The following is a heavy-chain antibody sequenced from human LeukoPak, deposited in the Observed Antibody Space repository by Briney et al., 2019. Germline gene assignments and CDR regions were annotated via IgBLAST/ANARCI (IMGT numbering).Heavy chain of an antibody. V-gene: IGHV2-70*01. CDR3: APMESYSTSEFDY. CDR2: IDWDDDK. Sequence: SGPALVKPTQTLTLTRTFSGVSLSTSGVCVSWIRQPPGKALEWLALIDWDDDKYYSTSLKTRLTISKDTSKNQVVLTMTTMDPVDTATYYCAPMESYSTSEFDYWGQGTLVTVSS. D-gene: IGHD3-10*01. J-gene: IGHJ4*02. CDR1: GVSLSTSGVC.